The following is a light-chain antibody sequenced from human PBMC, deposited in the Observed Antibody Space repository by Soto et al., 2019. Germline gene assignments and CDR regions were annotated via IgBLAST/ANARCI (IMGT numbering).Light chain of an antibody. CDR1: QTIGRW. CDR2: KAS. CDR3: QQYDNYSPWA. Sequence: DIQMTQSPSTLSASVGDRVTITCRASQTIGRWLAWYQQKPGKAPKLLIYKASSLESGVPSRFSGSGSGTEFTLIISSLQPDDFATYYCQQYDNYSPWAFGQGTKVEIK. V-gene: IGKV1-5*03. J-gene: IGKJ1*01.